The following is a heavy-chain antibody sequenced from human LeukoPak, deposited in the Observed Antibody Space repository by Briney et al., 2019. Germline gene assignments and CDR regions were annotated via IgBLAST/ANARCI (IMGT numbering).Heavy chain of an antibody. Sequence: PSETLSLTCTVSGGSISSYYWSWIRQPPGKGLEWIGYIYYSGSTNYNPSLKSRLTISVDTSKNQFSLKLSSVTAADTAVYYCARVSFGSGYYNYMDVWGKGTTVTVSS. V-gene: IGHV4-59*12. D-gene: IGHD3-10*01. J-gene: IGHJ6*03. CDR3: ARVSFGSGYYNYMDV. CDR2: IYYSGST. CDR1: GGSISSYY.